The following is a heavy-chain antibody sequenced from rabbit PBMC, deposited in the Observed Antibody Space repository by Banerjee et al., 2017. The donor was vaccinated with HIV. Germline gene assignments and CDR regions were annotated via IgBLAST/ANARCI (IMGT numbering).Heavy chain of an antibody. D-gene: IGHD4-1*01. CDR2: IYAGSRGGT. J-gene: IGHJ4*01. CDR3: ARDLAGVIGWNFNL. V-gene: IGHV1S45*01. CDR1: GIDFSSDYY. Sequence: QQQLEESGGGLVKPGGTLTLTCKASGIDFSSDYYMCWVRQAPGKGLEWIGCIYAGSRGGTWYASWAKGRFTISKTSSTTVTLQMPSLTAADTATYFCARDLAGVIGWNFNLWGPGTLVTVS.